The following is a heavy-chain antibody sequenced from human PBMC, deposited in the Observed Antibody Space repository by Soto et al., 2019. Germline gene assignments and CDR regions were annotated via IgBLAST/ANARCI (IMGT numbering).Heavy chain of an antibody. CDR2: IYYSGST. Sequence: SQTLSLTCTVSRGSISNLFWTWIRQPPGKGLEWIGYIYYSGSTNYNPSLKSRVTISVDTSKNQFSLKLSSVTAADTAVYYCARGAAMVILGMDVWGQGTTVTVSS. V-gene: IGHV4-59*11. CDR1: RGSISNLF. CDR3: ARGAAMVILGMDV. D-gene: IGHD5-18*01. J-gene: IGHJ6*02.